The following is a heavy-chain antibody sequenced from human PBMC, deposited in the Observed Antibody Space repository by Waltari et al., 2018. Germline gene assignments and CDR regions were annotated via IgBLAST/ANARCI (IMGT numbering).Heavy chain of an antibody. Sequence: QVQLVESGGGVVQPGKSLRLSCAASGFSFSHYGMHWVRQAPGSGRGWGAVIAYECNNKSNADSLRGRFTISRDDSKNTLFLQMNSLRAEDTAVYYCAKAQGRYLEWLFHGMDVWGQGTTVTVSS. CDR1: GFSFSHYG. J-gene: IGHJ6*02. CDR3: AKAQGRYLEWLFHGMDV. V-gene: IGHV3-30*18. D-gene: IGHD3-3*01. CDR2: IAYECNNK.